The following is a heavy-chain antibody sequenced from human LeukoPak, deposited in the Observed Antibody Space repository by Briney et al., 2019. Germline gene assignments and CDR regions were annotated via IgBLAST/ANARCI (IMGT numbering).Heavy chain of an antibody. Sequence: AGGSLRLSCTVSGFTLSSYEMSWIRQAPGKGLEWVSSIEYSGGSAYYADSVKGRFTISRDNSKNTLYLQMNSLRAEDTAVYYCARRAGAYSHPYDYWGQGTLVTVAS. CDR3: ARRAGAYSHPYDY. V-gene: IGHV3-53*01. J-gene: IGHJ4*02. D-gene: IGHD4/OR15-4a*01. CDR2: IEYSGGSA. CDR1: GFTLSSYE.